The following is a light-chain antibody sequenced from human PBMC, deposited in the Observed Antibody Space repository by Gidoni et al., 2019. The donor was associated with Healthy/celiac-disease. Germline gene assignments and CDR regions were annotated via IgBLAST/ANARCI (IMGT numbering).Light chain of an antibody. CDR2: GAS. Sequence: EIAMTQSPATLSVSPGERATLSCRASQRVSSNLAWYQQKPGQAPRLLIYGASTRATGIPARFSGSGSGTEFTLTISSLQSEDFAVYYCQQYNNWPLTFXGXTKVEIK. CDR1: QRVSSN. V-gene: IGKV3-15*01. J-gene: IGKJ4*01. CDR3: QQYNNWPLT.